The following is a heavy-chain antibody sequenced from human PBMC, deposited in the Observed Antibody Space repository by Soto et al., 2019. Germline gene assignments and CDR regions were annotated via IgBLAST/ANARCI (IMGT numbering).Heavy chain of an antibody. CDR3: ARDPFGQTYPVVYDY. Sequence: QVQLVESGGGVVQPERSLRLSCAASGFTFSRYGMHWVRQTPGKGLEWVAGISDNGSDKYYGDSVKGRFTISRDNSKNTLELQMNSLRAEDMAVYFCARDPFGQTYPVVYDYWGQGTLVTVSS. V-gene: IGHV3-30*03. J-gene: IGHJ4*02. CDR1: GFTFSRYG. D-gene: IGHD3-3*01. CDR2: ISDNGSDK.